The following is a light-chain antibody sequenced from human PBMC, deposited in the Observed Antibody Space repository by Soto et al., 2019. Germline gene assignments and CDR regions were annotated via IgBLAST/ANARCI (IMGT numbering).Light chain of an antibody. CDR2: GAS. Sequence: EIVMTQSPATLSVSPGERATLSCRASQSVSSNLAWYQQKPRQAPRLLIFGASTRATGIPARFSGSGSGTEFTLTISSLQSEDFAIYSCQQYNNWPPTFGQGTKLEIK. CDR3: QQYNNWPPT. J-gene: IGKJ2*01. V-gene: IGKV3-15*01. CDR1: QSVSSN.